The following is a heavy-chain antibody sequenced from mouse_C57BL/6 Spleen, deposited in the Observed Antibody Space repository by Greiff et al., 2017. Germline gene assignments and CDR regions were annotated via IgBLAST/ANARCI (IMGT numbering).Heavy chain of an antibody. D-gene: IGHD2-5*01. J-gene: IGHJ4*01. CDR3: TRDRGHSNYYAMDY. Sequence: DVMLVESGEGLVKPGGSLKLSCAASGFTFSSYAMSWVRQTPEKRLELVAYISSGGDYIYYADTVKGRFTISRDNARNTLYLQMSSLKSEDTAMYYCTRDRGHSNYYAMDYWGQGTSVTVSS. CDR2: ISSGGDYI. V-gene: IGHV5-9-1*02. CDR1: GFTFSSYA.